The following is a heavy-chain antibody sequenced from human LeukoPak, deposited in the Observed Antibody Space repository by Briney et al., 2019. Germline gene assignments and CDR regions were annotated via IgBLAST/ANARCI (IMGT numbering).Heavy chain of an antibody. J-gene: IGHJ3*02. V-gene: IGHV3-33*01. CDR1: GFTFSSYG. Sequence: GGSLRLSCAASGFTFSSYGMHWVRQAPGKGLEWVALIGYDGTNEYYAGSVKGRFTISRENAKNSLYLQMNSLRAGDTAVYYCARRGVFDAFDIWGQGTMVTVSS. D-gene: IGHD3-10*01. CDR3: ARRGVFDAFDI. CDR2: IGYDGTNE.